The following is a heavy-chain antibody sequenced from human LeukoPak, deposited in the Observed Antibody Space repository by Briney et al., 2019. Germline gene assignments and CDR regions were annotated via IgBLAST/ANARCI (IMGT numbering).Heavy chain of an antibody. CDR3: AKAGGYDYVWGSYRYYYYMDV. J-gene: IGHJ6*03. CDR1: GFTFSSYA. D-gene: IGHD3-16*02. V-gene: IGHV3-23*01. CDR2: ISGSGGST. Sequence: PGGSLRLSCAASGFTFSSYAMSWVRQAPGKGLEWVSAISGSGGSTYYADSVKGRFTISRDNSKNTLYLQMNSLRAEDTAVYYCAKAGGYDYVWGSYRYYYYMDVWGKGTTVTVSS.